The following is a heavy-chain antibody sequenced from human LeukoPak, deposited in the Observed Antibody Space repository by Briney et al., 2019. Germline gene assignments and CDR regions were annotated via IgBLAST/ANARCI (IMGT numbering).Heavy chain of an antibody. Sequence: ASVKVSCKASGYTFTGYYMHWVRQAPGQGLEWMGWINPNSGGTNYAQKFQGRVTMTRDTSISTAYMELSRLRSDDTAVYYCARELRFGEFTYNWFDPWGQGTLVTVSS. J-gene: IGHJ5*02. V-gene: IGHV1-2*02. D-gene: IGHD3-10*01. CDR3: ARELRFGEFTYNWFDP. CDR1: GYTFTGYY. CDR2: INPNSGGT.